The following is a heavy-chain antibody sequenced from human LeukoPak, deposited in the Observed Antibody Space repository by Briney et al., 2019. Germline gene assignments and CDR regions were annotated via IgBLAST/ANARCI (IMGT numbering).Heavy chain of an antibody. CDR1: GFTFDDYG. V-gene: IGHV3-20*04. D-gene: IGHD3-10*01. CDR2: INWNGGST. J-gene: IGHJ4*02. Sequence: GGSLRLSCAASGFTFDDYGMSWVRQAPGKGLEWVSGINWNGGSTGYADSVKGRFTISRDNAKNSLYLQMNSLRAEDTAVYYCAKDVLLWFGELTGPDYWGQGTLVTVSS. CDR3: AKDVLLWFGELTGPDY.